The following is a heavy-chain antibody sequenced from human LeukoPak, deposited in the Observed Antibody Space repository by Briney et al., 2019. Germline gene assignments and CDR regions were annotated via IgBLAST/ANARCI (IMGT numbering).Heavy chain of an antibody. V-gene: IGHV1-69*13. J-gene: IGHJ6*03. D-gene: IGHD2-2*01. CDR2: IIPIFGTP. CDR3: ARSRYCSSTSCPFPYYYYYYYMDV. CDR1: GGTFSSYA. Sequence: SVKVSCKASGGTFSSYAISWVRQAPGQGLEWMGGIIPIFGTPNYSQKFQVRVTVTADESMSTACMELSSLRSDDTAVYYCARSRYCSSTSCPFPYYYYYYYMDVWGKGTTVTISS.